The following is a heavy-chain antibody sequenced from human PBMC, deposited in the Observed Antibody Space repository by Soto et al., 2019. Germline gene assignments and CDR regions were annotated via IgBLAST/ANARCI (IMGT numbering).Heavy chain of an antibody. CDR3: AKENYPNTYYTFDL. V-gene: IGHV3-23*01. CDR1: GFTFSSYA. D-gene: IGHD3-16*02. Sequence: PGVSLRLSCTASGFTFSSYAMSWVRQAPGEGLEWVSSISEDGVYTDYADSVKGRFTISRDNSKNTLFVQMTSLRAEDTAVYYCAKENYPNTYYTFDLWCQGKMVSVSS. CDR2: ISEDGVYT. J-gene: IGHJ3*01.